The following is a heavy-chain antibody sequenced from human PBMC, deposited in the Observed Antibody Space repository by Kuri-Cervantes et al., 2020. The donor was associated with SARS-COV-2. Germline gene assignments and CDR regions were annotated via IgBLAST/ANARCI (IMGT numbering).Heavy chain of an antibody. V-gene: IGHV5-10-1*01. CDR2: IDPSDSYT. J-gene: IGHJ4*02. Sequence: GESLKISCQGSGYSFKNFWISWVRQMPGKGLEWMGRIDPSDSYTHYNPSFQGHVTISADKSISTAYLEWSSLRASDTAMYYCASTVAFWSVYYDYWGQGTLVTVSS. CDR1: GYSFKNFW. D-gene: IGHD3-3*01. CDR3: ASTVAFWSVYYDY.